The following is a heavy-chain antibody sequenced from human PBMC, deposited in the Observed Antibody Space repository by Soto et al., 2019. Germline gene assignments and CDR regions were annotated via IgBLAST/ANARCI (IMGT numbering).Heavy chain of an antibody. CDR2: INPNSGGT. CDR1: GYTFTGYY. Sequence: ASVKVSCKASGYTFTGYYMHWVRQAPGQGLEWMGWINPNSGGTNYAQKFQGWVTMTRDTSISTAYMELSRLRSDDTAVYYCARGASSGWQNYYYGMDVWGQGTTVTVS. J-gene: IGHJ6*02. CDR3: ARGASSGWQNYYYGMDV. V-gene: IGHV1-2*04. D-gene: IGHD6-19*01.